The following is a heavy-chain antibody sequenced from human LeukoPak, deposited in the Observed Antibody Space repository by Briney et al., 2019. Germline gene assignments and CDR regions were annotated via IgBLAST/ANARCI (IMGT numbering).Heavy chain of an antibody. CDR2: IYSGGST. Sequence: HPGGSLRLSCAASGFTVSSNYMSWVRQAPGKGLEWVSVIYSGGSTYYADSVKGRFTISRDNSKNTLYLQMNSLRAEDTAVYYCARDLGYCSGGSCYLYYYYYYGMDVWGQGTTVTVSS. J-gene: IGHJ6*02. CDR1: GFTVSSNY. D-gene: IGHD2-15*01. V-gene: IGHV3-53*05. CDR3: ARDLGYCSGGSCYLYYYYYYGMDV.